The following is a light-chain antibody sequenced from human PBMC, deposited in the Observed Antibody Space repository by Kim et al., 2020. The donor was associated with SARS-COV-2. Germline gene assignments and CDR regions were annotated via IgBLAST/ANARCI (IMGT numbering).Light chain of an antibody. CDR3: ATWDDSLNAWV. V-gene: IGLV1-44*01. CDR2: RNN. Sequence: QSVLTQSPSASGTPGQRVTISCSGSNSNIGVNTVNWYQQFPGTAPKLLIYRNNQRPSGVPDRFSGSKSGTSASLALSGLLSEDEADYYCATWDDSLNAWVFGGGTKLTVL. CDR1: NSNIGVNT. J-gene: IGLJ3*02.